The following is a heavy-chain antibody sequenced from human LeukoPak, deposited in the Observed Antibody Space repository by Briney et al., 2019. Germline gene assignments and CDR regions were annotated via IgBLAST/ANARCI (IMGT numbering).Heavy chain of an antibody. J-gene: IGHJ4*02. CDR3: AKGVGTSGSYYLYYFDY. Sequence: GGSLRLPCAASGFTFSSCAMSWVRQAPWKGLEWVSVISGSGGSTYYADSVKGRFTISRDNSKNTLYLQMNSLRAEDTAVYYCAKGVGTSGSYYLYYFDYWGQGTLVTVSS. V-gene: IGHV3-23*01. CDR2: ISGSGGST. D-gene: IGHD3-10*01. CDR1: GFTFSSCA.